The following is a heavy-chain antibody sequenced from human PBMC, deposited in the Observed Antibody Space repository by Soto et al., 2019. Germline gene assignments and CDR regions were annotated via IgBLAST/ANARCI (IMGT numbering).Heavy chain of an antibody. CDR1: GDSVSSNSAA. D-gene: IGHD6-19*01. J-gene: IGHJ6*02. V-gene: IGHV6-1*01. CDR2: TYYRSKWYN. Sequence: SRTLSLTCAISGDSVSSNSAAWNWIRQSPSRGLEWLGRTYYRSKWYNDYAVSVKSRITINPDTSKNQFSLQLNSVTPEDTAVYYCARDPRSSGWSLYYYGMDVWGQGTTVTVPS. CDR3: ARDPRSSGWSLYYYGMDV.